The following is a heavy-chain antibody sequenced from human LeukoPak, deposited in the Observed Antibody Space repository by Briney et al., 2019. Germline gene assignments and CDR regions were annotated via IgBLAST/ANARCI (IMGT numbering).Heavy chain of an antibody. CDR2: ISSSSTYI. D-gene: IGHD1-26*01. CDR3: ARVSIVGAPRGAFDI. J-gene: IGHJ3*02. V-gene: IGHV3-21*01. CDR1: GFTFRSYW. Sequence: GGSLRLSCAASGFTFRSYWMHWVRQAPGKGLEWVSSISSSSTYIYYADSLKGRFTISRDNAKNSPFLQMNSLRAEDTAIYYCARVSIVGAPRGAFDIWGQGTMVTVSS.